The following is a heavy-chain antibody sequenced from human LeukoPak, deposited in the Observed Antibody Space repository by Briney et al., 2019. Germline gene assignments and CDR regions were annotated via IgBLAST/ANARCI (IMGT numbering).Heavy chain of an antibody. D-gene: IGHD5-18*01. CDR2: IRYDGSNK. CDR1: GFTFSIYG. CDR3: AKESTHAPYSYGYDY. J-gene: IGHJ4*02. Sequence: GGSLRLSCAASGFTFSIYGMHWVRQAPGQGLEWVAFIRYDGSNKYYADSVKGRFTISRDNSKNTLYLQMNSLSPEDTAVYYGAKESTHAPYSYGYDYWGQGTLVTVSS. V-gene: IGHV3-30*02.